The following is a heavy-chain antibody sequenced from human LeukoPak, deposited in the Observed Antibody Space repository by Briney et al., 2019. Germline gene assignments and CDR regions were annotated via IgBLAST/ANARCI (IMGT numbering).Heavy chain of an antibody. CDR2: IYYSGST. J-gene: IGHJ4*02. Sequence: PSETLSLTCTVSGGSISSYYWSWIRQPPGKGLEWIGYIYYSGSTNYNPSLTSRVTISVDTSKNQFSLKLSSVTAADTAVYYCARGRWGMVRGVHFDYWGQGTLVTVSS. D-gene: IGHD3-10*01. V-gene: IGHV4-59*01. CDR3: ARGRWGMVRGVHFDY. CDR1: GGSISSYY.